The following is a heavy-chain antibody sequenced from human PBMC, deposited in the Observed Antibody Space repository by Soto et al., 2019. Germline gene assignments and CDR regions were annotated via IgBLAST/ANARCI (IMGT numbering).Heavy chain of an antibody. J-gene: IGHJ6*02. V-gene: IGHV4-59*01. D-gene: IGHD6-13*01. CDR3: ARDSTSWFPYYGIDV. CDR1: GGSIDYYR. Sequence: QVQLQESGPGLVKALETLSLTCTVSGGSIDYYRWSWIRQPPGKGLEWIGDISDSGSTNYNLSLRSRVTILVDTSKNQFSLKLNSVTAADTAVYYCARDSTSWFPYYGIDVWGQGTKVTVSS. CDR2: ISDSGST.